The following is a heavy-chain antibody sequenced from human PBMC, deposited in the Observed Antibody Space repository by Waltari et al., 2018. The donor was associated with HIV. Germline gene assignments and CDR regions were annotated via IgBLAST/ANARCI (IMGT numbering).Heavy chain of an antibody. J-gene: IGHJ4*02. CDR2: IYYSGST. D-gene: IGHD6-13*01. CDR1: GGPISSSSYY. CDR3: ARPYSSSWYYFDY. V-gene: IGHV4-39*01. Sequence: QLQLQESGPGLVKPSETLSLICTVSGGPISSSSYYWGWIRQPPGKGLEWIGSIYYSGSTYYNPSLKSRVTISVDTSKNQFSLKLSSVTAADTAVYYCARPYSSSWYYFDYWGQGTLVTVSS.